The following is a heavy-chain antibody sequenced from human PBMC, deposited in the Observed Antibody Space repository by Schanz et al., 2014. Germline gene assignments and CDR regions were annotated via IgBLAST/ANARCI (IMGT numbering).Heavy chain of an antibody. CDR3: ARGWGYDALTGYVF. Sequence: QVQLVQSGGEVKKPGASVKVSCKASGYTFRHYGISWLRQAPGQGLEWMGYISGYNGNTNYAPKVQDRVTMTTDTSTXTAYMELRSLRSDDTAVYYCARGWGYDALTGYVFWGQGTLVTVSS. D-gene: IGHD3-9*01. V-gene: IGHV1-18*04. J-gene: IGHJ4*02. CDR2: ISGYNGNT. CDR1: GYTFRHYG.